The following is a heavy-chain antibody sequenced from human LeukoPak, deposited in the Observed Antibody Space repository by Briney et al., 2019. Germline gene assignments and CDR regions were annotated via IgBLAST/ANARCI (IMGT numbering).Heavy chain of an antibody. CDR1: GGSISSYY. CDR3: ASSRTSFTNPFDY. D-gene: IGHD3-3*01. CDR2: IHYSGST. J-gene: IGHJ4*02. V-gene: IGHV4-59*08. Sequence: SETLSLTCTVSGGSISSYYWSWIRQPPGKGLEWIGYIHYSGSTNYNPSLKSLVTISVDTSKNQFSLKLSSVTAADTAIYYCASSRTSFTNPFDYWCQGTLVTVSS.